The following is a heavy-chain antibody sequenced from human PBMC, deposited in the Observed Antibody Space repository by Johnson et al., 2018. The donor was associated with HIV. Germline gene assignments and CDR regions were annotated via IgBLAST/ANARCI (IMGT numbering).Heavy chain of an antibody. D-gene: IGHD2-21*02. Sequence: VQLVESGGGLVQPGGSLRLSCAASGFTVSNNYLGWVRQAPGKGLEWVSIIYSGGTTYNADSVKGRFTISRDNSKNTVYLQMNSLSAEDTAVYYCARDSLTASLDAFDLWGQGTVVTVSS. CDR2: IYSGGTT. J-gene: IGHJ3*01. CDR3: ARDSLTASLDAFDL. V-gene: IGHV3-66*02. CDR1: GFTVSNNY.